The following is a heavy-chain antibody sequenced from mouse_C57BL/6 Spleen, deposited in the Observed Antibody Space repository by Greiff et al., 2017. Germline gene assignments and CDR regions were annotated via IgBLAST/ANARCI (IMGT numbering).Heavy chain of an antibody. Sequence: DVHLVESEGGLVQPGSSMKLSCTASGFTFSDYYMAWVRQVPEKGLEWVANINYDGSSTYYLDSLKSRFIISRDNAKNILYLQMSSLKSEDTATYYCARVSTKDYFDYWGQGTTLTVSS. CDR3: ARVSTKDYFDY. CDR2: INYDGSST. J-gene: IGHJ2*01. CDR1: GFTFSDYY. D-gene: IGHD1-1*01. V-gene: IGHV5-16*01.